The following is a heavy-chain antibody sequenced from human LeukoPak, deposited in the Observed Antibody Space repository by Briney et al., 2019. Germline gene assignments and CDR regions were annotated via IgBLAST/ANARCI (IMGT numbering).Heavy chain of an antibody. Sequence: GRSLRLSCAASGFTFSSYGMHWVRQAPGKGLEWVAVISYDGSNKYYADSVKGRFTISRDNSKNTLYLQMNSLRAEDTAVYYCAKGPDYGDYYQYFQHWGQGTLVTVSS. CDR3: AKGPDYGDYYQYFQH. CDR2: ISYDGSNK. J-gene: IGHJ1*01. CDR1: GFTFSSYG. D-gene: IGHD4-17*01. V-gene: IGHV3-30*18.